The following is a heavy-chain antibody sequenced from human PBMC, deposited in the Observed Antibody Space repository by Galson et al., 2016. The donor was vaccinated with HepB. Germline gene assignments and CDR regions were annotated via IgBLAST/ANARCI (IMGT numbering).Heavy chain of an antibody. CDR1: GYSFSDNW. Sequence: QSGAEVKKPGESLRLSCQGLGYSFSDNWIGWVRQKPGKGLEWMGVIYPGDSDARYSPSFGGQVTISVDKSINTAYLQWTTLKAADTAIYYCTRPLDYAGYVFGHWGQGTLVTVSS. CDR3: TRPLDYAGYVFGH. CDR2: IYPGDSDA. V-gene: IGHV5-51*03. D-gene: IGHD5-12*01. J-gene: IGHJ4*02.